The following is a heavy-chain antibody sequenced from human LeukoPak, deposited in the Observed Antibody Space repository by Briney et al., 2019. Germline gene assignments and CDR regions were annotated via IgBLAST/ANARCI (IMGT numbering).Heavy chain of an antibody. CDR2: ISGSGGST. Sequence: GGSLRLSCVASGFTFSSYAMSWGRQAPGKGLEWVSTISGSGGSTYFADSVKGRFTISRDNSKNTLYLQMDSLRADDTAVYYCAKGKTGRFLEWLLFDHWGQGTLVTVSS. D-gene: IGHD3-3*01. CDR1: GFTFSSYA. J-gene: IGHJ4*02. V-gene: IGHV3-23*01. CDR3: AKGKTGRFLEWLLFDH.